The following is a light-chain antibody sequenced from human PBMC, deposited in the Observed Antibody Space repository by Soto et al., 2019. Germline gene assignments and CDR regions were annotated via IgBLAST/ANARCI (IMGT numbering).Light chain of an antibody. CDR1: SSNIGAGFD. CDR3: GTWDTSLSAWV. J-gene: IGLJ3*02. V-gene: IGLV1-51*01. CDR2: GNN. Sequence: QSVLTQPPSVSGAPGQRVTISCTGSSSNIGAGFDVHWYHQIAGTAPKLLIYGNNKRPSGIPDRFSGSKSGTSATLGITGVQTGDEADYYCGTWDTSLSAWVFGGGTKLTVL.